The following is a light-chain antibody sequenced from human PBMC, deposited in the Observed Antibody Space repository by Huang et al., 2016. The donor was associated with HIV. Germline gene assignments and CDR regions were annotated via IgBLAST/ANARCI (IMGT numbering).Light chain of an antibody. V-gene: IGKV1-39*01. CDR3: QQTKTPPYT. CDR2: ATS. J-gene: IGKJ2*01. Sequence: DIQMTQSPSSLSASVGDRVTISCRASQSISIYLNWYQHKPGKAPTLLIHATSNLQRGVPSRFSGSGSGTDVTLTINSLRAEDLATYYCQQTKTPPYTFGQGTKLEI. CDR1: QSISIY.